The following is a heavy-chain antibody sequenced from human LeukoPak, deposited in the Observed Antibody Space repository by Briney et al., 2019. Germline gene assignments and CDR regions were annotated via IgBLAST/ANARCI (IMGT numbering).Heavy chain of an antibody. CDR1: GYTFTGYY. J-gene: IGHJ4*02. V-gene: IGHV1-2*02. Sequence: ASVKVSCKASGYTFTGYYKHWVRQAPGQGLEWMGWINPNSGGTNYAQKFQGRVTMTRDTSISTAYMELSRLRSDDTAVYYCASHTFVVVPAAIHFFEDYWGQGTLVTVSS. CDR2: INPNSGGT. D-gene: IGHD2-2*02. CDR3: ASHTFVVVPAAIHFFEDY.